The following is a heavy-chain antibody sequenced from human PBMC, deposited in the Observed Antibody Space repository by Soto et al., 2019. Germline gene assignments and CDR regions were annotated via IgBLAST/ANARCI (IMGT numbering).Heavy chain of an antibody. D-gene: IGHD4-17*01. CDR3: ARPYGGKIGDAPDL. Sequence: GGSLRLSCVVSGGIFSDYAMSWVRQAPGKGLEWVSGISGSGGSTYYAASVKGRFTISRDNSNNTLFLQMSGLRADDSAVYYCARPYGGKIGDAPDLWGPGTMVTVSS. CDR2: ISGSGGST. V-gene: IGHV3-23*01. J-gene: IGHJ3*01. CDR1: GGIFSDYA.